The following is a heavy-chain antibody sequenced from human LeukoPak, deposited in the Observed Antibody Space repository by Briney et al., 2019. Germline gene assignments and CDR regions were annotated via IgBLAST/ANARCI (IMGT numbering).Heavy chain of an antibody. V-gene: IGHV3-30-3*01. CDR1: GFTFSSYA. J-gene: IGHJ4*02. Sequence: GRSLRLSCAVSGFTFSSYAMHWVRQAPGKGLEWVAVISYDGSNKYYADSVKGRFTISRDNSKNTLYLQMNSLGAEDTAVYYCARSPYSYGYFDYWGQGTLVTVSS. CDR3: ARSPYSYGYFDY. CDR2: ISYDGSNK. D-gene: IGHD5-18*01.